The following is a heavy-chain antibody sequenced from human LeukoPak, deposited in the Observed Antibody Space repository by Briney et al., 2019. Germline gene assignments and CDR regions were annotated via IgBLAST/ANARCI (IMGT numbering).Heavy chain of an antibody. CDR3: ARAVSITMVRGVALPFDY. V-gene: IGHV4-34*01. Sequence: PSETLSLTCAVYGGSFSGYYWRWIRQPPGKGLEWIGEINHSGSTNYNPSLKSRVTISVDTSKNQFSLKLSSVTAADTAVYYCARAVSITMVRGVALPFDYWGQGTLVTVSS. CDR2: INHSGST. CDR1: GGSFSGYY. D-gene: IGHD3-10*01. J-gene: IGHJ4*02.